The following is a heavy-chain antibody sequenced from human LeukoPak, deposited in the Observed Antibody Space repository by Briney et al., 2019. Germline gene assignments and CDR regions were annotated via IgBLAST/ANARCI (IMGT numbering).Heavy chain of an antibody. CDR2: IYHSGST. Sequence: PSETLSLTCSVSGGSISGSYYWGWIRQPPGKGLEWIGEIYHSGSTNYNPSLKSRVTISVDKSKNQFSLKLSSVTAADTAVYYCARVSGYSYGHFDYWGQGTLVTVSS. CDR1: GGSISGSYY. CDR3: ARVSGYSYGHFDY. V-gene: IGHV4-4*02. J-gene: IGHJ4*02. D-gene: IGHD5-18*01.